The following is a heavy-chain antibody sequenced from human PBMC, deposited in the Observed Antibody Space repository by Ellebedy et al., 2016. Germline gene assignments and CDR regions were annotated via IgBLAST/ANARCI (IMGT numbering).Heavy chain of an antibody. D-gene: IGHD3-10*01. CDR3: ARGFLLLWHGESYVAFDI. V-gene: IGHV3-13*04. CDR2: IDTAGET. CDR1: GFDFNIYD. Sequence: GESLKISXAASGFDFNIYDMHWVRQAAGKGLEWVSSIDTAGETSYTGSVQGRFTVSRENAKNSVHLQMDRLRAGDTAVYYCARGFLLLWHGESYVAFDIWGQGTMVTVSS. J-gene: IGHJ3*02.